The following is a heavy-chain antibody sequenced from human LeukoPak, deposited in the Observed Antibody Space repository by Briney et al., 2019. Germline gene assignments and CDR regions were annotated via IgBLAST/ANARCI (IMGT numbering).Heavy chain of an antibody. CDR3: ARGEGYCSGGSCYIFDY. J-gene: IGHJ4*02. D-gene: IGHD2-15*01. Sequence: ASVKVSCKASGYTFTGYYMHWVRQAPGQGLEWMGRINPNSGGTNYAQKFQGRVTMTGDTSISTAYMELSRLRSDDTAVYYCARGEGYCSGGSCYIFDYWGQGTLVTVSS. V-gene: IGHV1-2*06. CDR2: INPNSGGT. CDR1: GYTFTGYY.